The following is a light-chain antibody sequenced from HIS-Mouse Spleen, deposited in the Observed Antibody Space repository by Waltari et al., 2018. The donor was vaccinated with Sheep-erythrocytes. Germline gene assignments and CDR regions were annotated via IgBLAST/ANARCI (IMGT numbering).Light chain of an antibody. J-gene: IGKJ2*01. CDR3: QQRSNWYT. Sequence: EIVLTQSPATLSLSPGERATLSCRASQSVSSYLAWYQQKPGMAPRLLIYDASTRATGIPARFSGSGSGTDFTLTISSLEPEDFAVYYCQQRSNWYTFGQGTKLEIK. V-gene: IGKV3-11*01. CDR1: QSVSSY. CDR2: DAS.